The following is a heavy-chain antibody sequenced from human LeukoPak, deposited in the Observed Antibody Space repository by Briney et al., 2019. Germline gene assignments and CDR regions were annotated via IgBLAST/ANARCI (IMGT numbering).Heavy chain of an antibody. CDR3: ARLNSPGWFDP. J-gene: IGHJ5*02. CDR1: GGSFSGYY. V-gene: IGHV4-34*01. Sequence: SETLSLTCAVYGGSFSGYYWSWIRQPPGKGLEWIGSIYYSGSTYYNPSLKSRVTISVDTSKNQFSLKLSSVTAADTAVYYCARLNSPGWFDPWGQGTLVTVSS. CDR2: IYYSGST.